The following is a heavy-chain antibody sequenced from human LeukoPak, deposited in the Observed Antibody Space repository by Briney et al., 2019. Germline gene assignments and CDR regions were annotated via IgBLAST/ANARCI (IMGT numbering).Heavy chain of an antibody. J-gene: IGHJ3*02. V-gene: IGHV4-39*01. CDR2: IYYSGSS. CDR1: GFRFSSYA. CDR3: ARRTSPPDAFDI. Sequence: PGGSLRLSCAASGFRFSSYAMSWVRQAPGKGLEWIGYIYYSGSSYYNPSLKSRVTISGDTSKNQFSLKLSSVTAADTAVYYCARRTSPPDAFDIWGQGTMVSVSS.